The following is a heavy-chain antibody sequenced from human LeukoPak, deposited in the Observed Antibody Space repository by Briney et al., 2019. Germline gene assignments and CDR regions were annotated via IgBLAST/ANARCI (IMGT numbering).Heavy chain of an antibody. CDR1: GFTFSTYW. V-gene: IGHV3-74*01. D-gene: IGHD2-21*02. CDR2: TSSDGTRT. CDR3: ARSPNCGVDCS. Sequence: QPAVSLRLSCAVSGFTFSTYWMHWVPQAPGKGPVWVSCTSSDGTRTSYVDSVRGRFTISRDNAKNTLYLQMNSLRVEDTAVYYCARSPNCGVDCSWGQGTLVTVSS. J-gene: IGHJ5*02.